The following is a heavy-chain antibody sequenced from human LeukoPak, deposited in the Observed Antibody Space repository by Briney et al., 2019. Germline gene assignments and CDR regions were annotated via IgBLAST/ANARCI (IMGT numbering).Heavy chain of an antibody. CDR1: GFNFRNSW. D-gene: IGHD1-1*01. V-gene: IGHV3-7*03. J-gene: IGHJ4*02. Sequence: PGGSLRLSCVASGFNFRNSWMTWVRQAPGKGLEWVANIKQDGTKTYYADSVKGRFTISRDNAKNSLYLQMNSLRAEDTALYYCAKGCLSSARERCDFWGQGTLVTVSS. CDR3: AKGCLSSARERCDF. CDR2: IKQDGTKT.